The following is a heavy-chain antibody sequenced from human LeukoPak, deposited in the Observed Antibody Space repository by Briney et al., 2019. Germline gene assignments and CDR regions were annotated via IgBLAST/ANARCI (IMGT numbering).Heavy chain of an antibody. Sequence: PGKSLRLSCAVSGFTINDYGVHWVRQAPGKGLEWVAVMWYDGSSQSYADSVKGRFTISRDNSKNTLYLQMNSLRAEDTAVYYCARKSILTGREFDYWGQGTLVTVSS. D-gene: IGHD3-9*01. V-gene: IGHV3-33*01. CDR3: ARKSILTGREFDY. CDR2: MWYDGSSQ. J-gene: IGHJ4*02. CDR1: GFTINDYG.